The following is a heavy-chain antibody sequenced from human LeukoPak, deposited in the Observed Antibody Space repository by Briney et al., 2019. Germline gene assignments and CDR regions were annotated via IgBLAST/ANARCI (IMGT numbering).Heavy chain of an antibody. CDR3: ARAVNWNYGRDDGYYFDY. J-gene: IGHJ4*02. D-gene: IGHD1-7*01. CDR1: GGSISSHY. CDR2: IYYSGST. V-gene: IGHV4-59*11. Sequence: PSETLSLTCTVSGGSISSHYWSWIRQPPGKGLEWIGYIYYSGSTNYNPSLKSRVTISVDTSKNQFSLKLSSVTAADTAVYYCARAVNWNYGRDDGYYFDYWGQGTLVTVSS.